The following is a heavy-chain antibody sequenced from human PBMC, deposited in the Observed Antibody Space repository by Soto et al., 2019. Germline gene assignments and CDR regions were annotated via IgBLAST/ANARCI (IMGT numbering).Heavy chain of an antibody. CDR1: GYSFTNYG. J-gene: IGHJ6*03. CDR2: ISGFNGNT. D-gene: IGHD6-19*01. CDR3: ARDRGVAPPVAGITHYYYYMDV. V-gene: IGHV1-18*01. Sequence: QDQLVQSGAEVKKPGASVTVSCKASGYSFTNYGITWVRQAPGQGLEWMGWISGFNGNTHYAQKLQGRVTMTTDASTSTAYMELRSLRSDDTAVYYCARDRGVAPPVAGITHYYYYMDVWGKGTTVTVSS.